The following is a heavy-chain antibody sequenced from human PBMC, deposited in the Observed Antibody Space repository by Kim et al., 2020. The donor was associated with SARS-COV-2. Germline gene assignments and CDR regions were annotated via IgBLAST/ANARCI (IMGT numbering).Heavy chain of an antibody. J-gene: IGHJ1*01. CDR1: GGSISSSSYY. CDR3: ARVGVYDILSCDT. Sequence: SETLSLTCTVSGGSISSSSYYWGWIRQPPGKGLEWIGSTYYSGSTYYNPSLKSRVTISVDTSKNQFSLKLSSVTAADTAVYYCARVGVYDILSCDTWGQG. V-gene: IGHV4-39*07. CDR2: TYYSGST. D-gene: IGHD3-9*01.